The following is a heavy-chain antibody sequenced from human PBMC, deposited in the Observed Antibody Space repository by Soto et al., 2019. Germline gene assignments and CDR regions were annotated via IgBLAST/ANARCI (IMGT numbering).Heavy chain of an antibody. CDR1: GYTFTSYG. J-gene: IGHJ6*02. D-gene: IGHD2-15*01. Sequence: ASVKVSCKASGYTFTSYGISWVRQAPGQGLEWMGWINTNTGNPTYAQGFTGRFVFSLDTSVSTAYLQICSLKAEDTAVYYCARGGYCSGGSCYGYGMDVWGQGTTVTVS. CDR3: ARGGYCSGGSCYGYGMDV. CDR2: INTNTGNP. V-gene: IGHV7-4-1*01.